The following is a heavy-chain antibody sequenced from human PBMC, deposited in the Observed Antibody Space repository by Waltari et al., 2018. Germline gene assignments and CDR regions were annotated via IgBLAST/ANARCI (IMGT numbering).Heavy chain of an antibody. J-gene: IGHJ4*02. V-gene: IGHV4-30-4*08. CDR3: ARGPYCSSTSCYIFDY. Sequence: QVQLQESGPGLVKPSQTLSLTCTVSGGSISSGDYYWSWIRQPPGKGLEWIGYIYYSGSTYYNPSLKIRVTISVDTSKNQFSLKLSSVTAADTAVYYCARGPYCSSTSCYIFDYWGQGTLVTVSS. CDR2: IYYSGST. CDR1: GGSISSGDYY. D-gene: IGHD2-2*02.